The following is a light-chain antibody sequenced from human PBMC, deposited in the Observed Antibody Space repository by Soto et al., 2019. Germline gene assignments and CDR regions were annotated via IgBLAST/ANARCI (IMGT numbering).Light chain of an antibody. V-gene: IGLV2-14*03. Sequence: QSALTQPASVSGSPGQSITISCTGTSSDIGGYNFVSWYQHHPGKAPRLILFGVSDRPSGVSDRFSGSKSGNTASLTISGLQAEDEADYFCSSYISSSSPYVFGTGTKLTVL. CDR2: GVS. CDR1: SSDIGGYNF. J-gene: IGLJ1*01. CDR3: SSYISSSSPYV.